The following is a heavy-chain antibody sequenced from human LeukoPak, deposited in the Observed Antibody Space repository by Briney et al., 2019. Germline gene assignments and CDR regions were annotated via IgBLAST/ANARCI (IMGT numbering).Heavy chain of an antibody. CDR1: GFFFSASY. J-gene: IGHJ5*01. V-gene: IGHV3-7*01. CDR2: IKPDGSEK. CDR3: VRGGTYWTVS. Sequence: GGSLRLSCAASGFFFSASYMSWVRKAPGKGLEWVATIKPDGSEKYHVDSVSGRFTISRDNTNDSLFLQMNSLRVDDTAVYYCVRGGTYWTVSWGQGTLVNVS.